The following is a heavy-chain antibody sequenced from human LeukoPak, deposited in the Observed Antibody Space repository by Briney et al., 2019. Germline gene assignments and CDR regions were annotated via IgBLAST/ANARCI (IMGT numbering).Heavy chain of an antibody. J-gene: IGHJ4*02. CDR2: MNPNSGNT. D-gene: IGHD6-13*01. CDR3: ARGILAAAGTRYYFDY. CDR1: GYTFTSYG. V-gene: IGHV1-8*03. Sequence: GASVKVSCKASGYTFTSYGISWVRQATGQGLEWMGWMNPNSGNTGYAQKFQGRVTITRNTSISTAYMELSSLRSEDTAVYYCARGILAAAGTRYYFDYWGQGTLVTVSS.